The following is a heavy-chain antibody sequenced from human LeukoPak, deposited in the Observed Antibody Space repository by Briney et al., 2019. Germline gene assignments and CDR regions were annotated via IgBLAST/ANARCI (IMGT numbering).Heavy chain of an antibody. CDR3: ARAWDDKLGMDV. CDR2: IYYSGST. Sequence: PSETLSLTCAVYGVSFSVYYWSWIRQPPGKGLEWIGYIYYSGSTNYSPSLKSRVTISVDTSKNQFSLKLSSVTAADTAVYYCARAWDDKLGMDVWGQGTTVTVSS. J-gene: IGHJ6*02. D-gene: IGHD3-22*01. V-gene: IGHV4-59*01. CDR1: GVSFSVYY.